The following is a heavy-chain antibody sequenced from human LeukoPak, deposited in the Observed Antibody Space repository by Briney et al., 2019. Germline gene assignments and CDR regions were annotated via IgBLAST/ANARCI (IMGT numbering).Heavy chain of an antibody. CDR1: GFTVSSNY. Sequence: GGSLRLSCAASGFTVSSNYMSWVRKAPGKGLEWVSVIYSGGSTYYADSVKGRFTISRDNSKNTLYLQMNSLRAEDTAVYYCARDPGWLRPQYYFDYWGQGTLVTVSS. J-gene: IGHJ4*02. D-gene: IGHD5-24*01. V-gene: IGHV3-66*02. CDR2: IYSGGST. CDR3: ARDPGWLRPQYYFDY.